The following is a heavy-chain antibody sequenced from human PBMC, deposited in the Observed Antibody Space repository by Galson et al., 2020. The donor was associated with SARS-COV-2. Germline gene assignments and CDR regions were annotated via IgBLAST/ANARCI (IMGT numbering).Heavy chain of an antibody. CDR2: IYYTGST. D-gene: IGHD3-22*01. Sequence: SETLSLTCTVSGGSIRSYYWSWIRQPPGKGLEWIGYIYYTGSTDYNPSLKSRVTISLDTSKNQFSLRLSSVTAADTAVYYCARGQSYYYDSSGYSSFVSWGQGTLVTVSS. J-gene: IGHJ4*02. CDR1: GGSIRSYY. V-gene: IGHV4-59*01. CDR3: ARGQSYYYDSSGYSSFVS.